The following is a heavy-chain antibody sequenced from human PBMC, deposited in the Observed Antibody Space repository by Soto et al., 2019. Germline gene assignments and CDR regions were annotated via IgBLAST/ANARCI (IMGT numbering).Heavy chain of an antibody. V-gene: IGHV1-18*01. J-gene: IGHJ4*02. CDR2: VSAYNGNT. CDR3: ARDQESITDRILQY. Sequence: ASVKVSCKASGDTFASFGFSWVRQAPGQGLEWLGWVSAYNGNTHYAQKVRDRVTLTTDTSTNTAYMELRSLTSDDTAVYYCARDQESITDRILQYWGQGTRVTVSS. D-gene: IGHD3-10*01. CDR1: GDTFASFG.